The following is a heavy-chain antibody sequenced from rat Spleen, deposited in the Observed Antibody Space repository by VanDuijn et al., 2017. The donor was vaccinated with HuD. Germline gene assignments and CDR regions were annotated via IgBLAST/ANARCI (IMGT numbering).Heavy chain of an antibody. CDR3: VRDGGELGY. D-gene: IGHD4-3*01. J-gene: IGHJ2*01. Sequence: QVQLKESGPGLVQPSQTLSLTCTVSGFSLTSYHVSWVRQPPGKGLEWMGVIWTGGSTTYNSLLKSRLSINRDTSKSKVFLKMNGLQAEDTATYYCVRDGGELGYWGQGVMVTVSS. V-gene: IGHV2-43*01. CDR1: GFSLTSYH. CDR2: IWTGGST.